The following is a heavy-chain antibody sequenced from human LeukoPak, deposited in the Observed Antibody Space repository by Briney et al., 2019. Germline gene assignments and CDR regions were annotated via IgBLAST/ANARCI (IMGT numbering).Heavy chain of an antibody. CDR3: ARQQYYDYVWGNYRSYYFYY. CDR1: GGSISSSSYY. CDR2: INYSGSS. D-gene: IGHD3-16*02. V-gene: IGHV4-39*01. J-gene: IGHJ4*02. Sequence: SETLSLTCTVSGGSISSSSYYWGWNPPPPGMGLEWIVSINYSGSSYSNPSLRGRFTLSVDTYKNLFSLKISSVPADTPALYSCARQQYYDYVWGNYRSYYFYYWGQGTLDTVSS.